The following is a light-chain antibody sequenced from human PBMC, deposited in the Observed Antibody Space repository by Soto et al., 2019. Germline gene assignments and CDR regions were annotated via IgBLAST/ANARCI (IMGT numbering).Light chain of an antibody. CDR3: HQYNNWPLFT. V-gene: IGKV3-15*01. Sequence: EIVMTQSPATLSVSPGDRATLSCRASQSVSSNLAWYQQKPGQAPRLLIYGASTRSTGIPARFSGSGSGTEFTLSISSLQSEDFSVYYCHQYNNWPLFTFGPGTKVDIK. CDR2: GAS. J-gene: IGKJ3*01. CDR1: QSVSSN.